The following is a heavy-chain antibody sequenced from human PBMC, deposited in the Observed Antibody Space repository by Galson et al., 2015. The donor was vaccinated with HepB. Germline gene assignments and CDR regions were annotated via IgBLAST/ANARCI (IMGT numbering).Heavy chain of an antibody. J-gene: IGHJ4*02. CDR3: ARDRREIVVSYQFDY. V-gene: IGHV3-64*01. D-gene: IGHD3-22*01. CDR1: GFTFSTYA. CDR2: ISNNGDST. Sequence: SLRLSCAASGFTFSTYAIHWVRQAPGKGLEYVSAISNNGDSTYYANSVKGRFTTSRDNSKNTVYLQMGSLRAEDMGVYYCARDRREIVVSYQFDYWGQGTLVTVSS.